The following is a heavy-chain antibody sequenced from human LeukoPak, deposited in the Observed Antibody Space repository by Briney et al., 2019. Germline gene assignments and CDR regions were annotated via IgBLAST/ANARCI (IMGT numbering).Heavy chain of an antibody. V-gene: IGHV3-23*01. Sequence: GGSLRLSCAASGCTFSSYAMSWVRQGPRKGLERVSVIYSGGNTYYADSVEGRFTISRDNSKNTLYLQMNSLRAEDTAVYYCAKHPTHMTTVTTSAFDIWGQGTMVTVSS. CDR2: IYSGGNT. CDR1: GCTFSSYA. CDR3: AKHPTHMTTVTTSAFDI. J-gene: IGHJ3*02. D-gene: IGHD4-17*01.